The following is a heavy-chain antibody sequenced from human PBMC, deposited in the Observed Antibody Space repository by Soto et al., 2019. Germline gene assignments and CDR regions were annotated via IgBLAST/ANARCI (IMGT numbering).Heavy chain of an antibody. J-gene: IGHJ3*02. Sequence: QVQLVQSGAEVKKPGASVKVSCKASGYTFTSYGISSVRQAPGQGLEWMRWISAYSGSTNYAQNLQGRVTRTTDTSTSTAYMELRSLRSDDMAVYYCARGSYGHVAFDIWGQGTMVTVSS. D-gene: IGHD5-18*01. CDR2: ISAYSGST. CDR1: GYTFTSYG. CDR3: ARGSYGHVAFDI. V-gene: IGHV1-18*03.